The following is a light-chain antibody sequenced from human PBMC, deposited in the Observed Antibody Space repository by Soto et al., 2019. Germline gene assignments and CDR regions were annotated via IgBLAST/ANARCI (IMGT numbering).Light chain of an antibody. CDR2: AAS. V-gene: IGKV1-8*01. CDR1: QGISSY. CDR3: QQYYSYPHT. J-gene: IGKJ1*01. Sequence: AIRMTQSPSSFSASTGDRVTITCRASQGISSYLAWYQQKPGKAPKLLIYAASTLQSGVPSRFSGSGSGTDFTRTISCLQSEDFATYYLQQYYSYPHTFGPGTKVEIK.